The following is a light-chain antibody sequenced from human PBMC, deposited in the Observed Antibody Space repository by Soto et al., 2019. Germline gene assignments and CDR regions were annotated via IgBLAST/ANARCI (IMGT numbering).Light chain of an antibody. V-gene: IGKV3-20*01. CDR3: QQYGSSPGT. Sequence: EIVLTQSPGTLSLSPGERATLSCRASQSVYNSYLAWYQQKPGQAPRLLVYGASRRATGIPDRFSGSGSGTDFSLTISRLEPEDSAVYCCQQYGSSPGTFGQGTKVEIK. CDR1: QSVYNSY. CDR2: GAS. J-gene: IGKJ1*01.